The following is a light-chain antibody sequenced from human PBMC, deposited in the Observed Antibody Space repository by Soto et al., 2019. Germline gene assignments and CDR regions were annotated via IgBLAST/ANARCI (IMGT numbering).Light chain of an antibody. Sequence: EIVLTQSPGTLSLSPGERATLSRRASQSVSSSYLAWYQQKPGQAPRLLIYIASSRATGIPDRFSGSGSGTDFTLTISRLEPEDFAVYYCQQYGSSPRTFGRGTKVDIK. J-gene: IGKJ2*01. V-gene: IGKV3-20*01. CDR3: QQYGSSPRT. CDR2: IAS. CDR1: QSVSSSY.